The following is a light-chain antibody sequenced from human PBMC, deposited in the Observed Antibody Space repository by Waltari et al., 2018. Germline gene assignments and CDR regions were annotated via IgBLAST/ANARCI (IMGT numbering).Light chain of an antibody. CDR2: DAS. CDR1: QSVGKS. V-gene: IGKV3-20*01. J-gene: IGKJ1*01. Sequence: EIVLTQSPGTLSLSPGERAPLPCRASQSVGKSLAWYQQKSGQAPRLLIYDASTRATGIPDRFSASGFGTDFSLTISRLEPEDFAVYYCQKYVRLPVTFGQGTKVEIK. CDR3: QKYVRLPVT.